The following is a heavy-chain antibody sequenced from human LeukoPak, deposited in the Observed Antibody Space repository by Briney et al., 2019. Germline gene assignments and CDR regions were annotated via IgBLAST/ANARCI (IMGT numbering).Heavy chain of an antibody. D-gene: IGHD6-13*01. CDR2: INHSGST. J-gene: IGHJ6*02. CDR3: ARDEGRWYVYYYYGMDV. CDR1: GGSFSGYY. V-gene: IGHV4-34*01. Sequence: SETLSLTCAVYGGSFSGYYWSWIRQSPGKGLEWIGEINHSGSTNYNPSLKSRVTISVDTSKNQFSLKLSSVTAADTAVYYCARDEGRWYVYYYYGMDVWGQGTTVTVSS.